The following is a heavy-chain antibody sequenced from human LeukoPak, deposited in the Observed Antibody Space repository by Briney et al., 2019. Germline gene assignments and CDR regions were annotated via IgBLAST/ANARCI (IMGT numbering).Heavy chain of an antibody. Sequence: GASVKVSCKASGYTFTGYYMHWVRQATGQGLEWMGWMNPNSGNTGYAQKFQGRVTITRNTSISTAYMELSSLRSEDTAVYYCAGLAYCSSTSCYGFDPWGQGTLVTVSS. J-gene: IGHJ5*02. CDR3: AGLAYCSSTSCYGFDP. D-gene: IGHD2-2*01. CDR2: MNPNSGNT. CDR1: GYTFTGYY. V-gene: IGHV1-8*03.